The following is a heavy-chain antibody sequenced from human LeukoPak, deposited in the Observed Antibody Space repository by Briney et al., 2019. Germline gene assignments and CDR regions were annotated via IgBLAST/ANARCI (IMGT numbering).Heavy chain of an antibody. CDR2: ISGDGSIT. V-gene: IGHV3-74*01. CDR3: ARSQFDY. CDR1: GFAFSSYW. Sequence: PGGSLRLSCATSGFAFSSYWMLWVRQAPGKGLVWVSRISGDGSITTYADSVKGRFTIARDNTKNILYLQMNSLRDEDTATYYCARSQFDYSGQGILVTVSS. J-gene: IGHJ4*02.